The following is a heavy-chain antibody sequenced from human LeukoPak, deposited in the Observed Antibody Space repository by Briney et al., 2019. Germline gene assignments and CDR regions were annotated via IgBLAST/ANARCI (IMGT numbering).Heavy chain of an antibody. CDR1: GGSISSGGYS. CDR2: IYHSGST. D-gene: IGHD6-13*01. CDR3: ARDRQQLVLWAPAPSDY. J-gene: IGHJ4*02. Sequence: PSQTLSLTCAVSGGSISSGGYSWSWIRQPPGKGLEWIGYIYHSGSTYYNPSLKSRVTISVDRSKNQFSLKLSSVTAADTAVYYCARDRQQLVLWAPAPSDYWGQGTLVTVSS. V-gene: IGHV4-30-2*01.